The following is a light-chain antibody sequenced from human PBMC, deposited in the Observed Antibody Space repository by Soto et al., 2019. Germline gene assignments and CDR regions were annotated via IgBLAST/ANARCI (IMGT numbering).Light chain of an antibody. J-gene: IGKJ5*01. CDR2: GTS. V-gene: IGKV3-20*01. CDR1: QSVSNSF. Sequence: EIVLTQSPGTLSLSPGERATPSCRASQSVSNSFLAWYQHKPGQAPRLLIYGTSSRATGIPDRFSGSGSGTDFTLTISRLEPEDFVVYYCQQYDTSRYTFGQGTRLEIK. CDR3: QQYDTSRYT.